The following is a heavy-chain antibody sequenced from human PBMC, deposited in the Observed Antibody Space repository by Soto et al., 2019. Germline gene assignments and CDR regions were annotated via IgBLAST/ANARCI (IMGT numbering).Heavy chain of an antibody. CDR1: NGSISNFY. V-gene: IGHV4-4*07. D-gene: IGHD6-13*01. CDR3: ARSSHKESWFDP. CDR2: IYSSGST. J-gene: IGHJ5*02. Sequence: QVQLQESGPGLVKPSETLSLSCTVSNGSISNFYWNWIRHPAGKELEWIGRIYSSGSTNYNPSLRSRVTMSVDTSKNQFSLKLNSVTAADTAVHYCARSSHKESWFDPWGQGTLVTVSS.